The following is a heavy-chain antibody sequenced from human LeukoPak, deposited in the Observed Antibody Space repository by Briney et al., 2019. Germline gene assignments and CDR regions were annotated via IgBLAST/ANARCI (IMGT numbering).Heavy chain of an antibody. D-gene: IGHD2-15*01. CDR2: INHSGNT. Sequence: PSETLSLTCAVYGGSFSGYYWSWIRQPPGKVLEWIGEINHSGNTNYNPSPKSRVTISVDTSKNQFSLKLSSVTAADTAVYYCARIFYFYYYYMDVWGKGTTVTVSS. CDR3: ARIFYFYYYYMDV. J-gene: IGHJ6*03. V-gene: IGHV4-34*01. CDR1: GGSFSGYY.